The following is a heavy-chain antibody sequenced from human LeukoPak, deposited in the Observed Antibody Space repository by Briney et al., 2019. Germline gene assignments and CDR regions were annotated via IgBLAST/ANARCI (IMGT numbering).Heavy chain of an antibody. V-gene: IGHV4-34*01. J-gene: IGHJ4*02. CDR2: INHSGST. CDR1: GGSFSGYY. D-gene: IGHD3-16*02. Sequence: SETLSLTCAVYGGSFSGYYWSWIRQPPGKGLEWIGEINHSGSTNYNPSLKSRVTISVDTSKNQFSLKLSSVTAADTAVCYCAKDLITFGGVIVPLGYWGQGTLVTVSS. CDR3: AKDLITFGGVIVPLGY.